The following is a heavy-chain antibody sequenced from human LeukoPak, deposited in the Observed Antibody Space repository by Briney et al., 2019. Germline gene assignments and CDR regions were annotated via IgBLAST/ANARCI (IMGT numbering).Heavy chain of an antibody. CDR2: ISGSGAST. CDR3: AKRTDGSGTYYSFDF. CDR1: GFTFSTYA. V-gene: IGHV3-23*01. D-gene: IGHD3-10*01. J-gene: IGHJ4*02. Sequence: GGSLRPSCAVSGFTFSTYAMSWVRQAPGKGLEWVSGISGSGASTYYADSVKGRFTISRDNSKNTLYLQMNSLRAEDTAIYYCAKRTDGSGTYYSFDFWGQGTLVTVSS.